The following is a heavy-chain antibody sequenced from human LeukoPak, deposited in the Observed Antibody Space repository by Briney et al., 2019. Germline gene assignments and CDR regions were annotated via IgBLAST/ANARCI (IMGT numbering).Heavy chain of an antibody. Sequence: GGSLRLSCAASGFTFSNYWLTWVRQAPGKGLEWVANIKQDGSEKHYVDSVKGRSSISRDNAKRSLYLQMNSLRAEDTAVFYCARGVDYHYYYYMDFWGKGTTVTVSS. CDR2: IKQDGSEK. J-gene: IGHJ6*03. CDR1: GFTFSNYW. CDR3: ARGVDYHYYYYMDF. V-gene: IGHV3-7*01.